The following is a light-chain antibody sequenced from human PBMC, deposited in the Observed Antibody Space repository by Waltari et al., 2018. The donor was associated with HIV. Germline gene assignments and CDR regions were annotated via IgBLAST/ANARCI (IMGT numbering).Light chain of an antibody. CDR2: SSN. Sequence: QSMLTQPPSASGTPGQRVTISCSGSSSNIGRNTVTWYQQLPGTAPKLLICSSNLRPSGLSDRFSGSKSGTSASLAISGLQSEDEADYYCAAWDDSLNGRVFGTGTKLTVL. V-gene: IGLV1-44*01. CDR1: SSNIGRNT. J-gene: IGLJ3*02. CDR3: AAWDDSLNGRV.